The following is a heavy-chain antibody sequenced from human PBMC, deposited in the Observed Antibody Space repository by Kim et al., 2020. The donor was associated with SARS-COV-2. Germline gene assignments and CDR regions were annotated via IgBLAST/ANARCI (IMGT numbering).Heavy chain of an antibody. V-gene: IGHV3-48*04. D-gene: IGHD3-10*01. CDR1: GFTFSSYS. CDR3: ARDRILWFGELDY. Sequence: GGSLRLSCAASGFTFSSYSMNWVRQAPGKGLEWVSYISSSSSTIYYADSVKGRFTISRDNAKNSLYLQMNSLRAEDTAVYYCARDRILWFGELDYWGQGTLVTVSS. CDR2: ISSSSSTI. J-gene: IGHJ4*02.